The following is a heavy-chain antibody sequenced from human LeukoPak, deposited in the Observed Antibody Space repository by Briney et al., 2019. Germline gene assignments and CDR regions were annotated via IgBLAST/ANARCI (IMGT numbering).Heavy chain of an antibody. Sequence: ASVKVSCKASGYTFTSYGISWVRQAPGQGLEWMGWISAYNGNTNYAQKLQGRVTMTTDTSTSTVYMELSSLRSEDTAVYYCARQPGFHCSSTGCAAWFDPWGQGTLVTVSS. V-gene: IGHV1-18*01. CDR2: ISAYNGNT. D-gene: IGHD2-2*01. J-gene: IGHJ5*02. CDR1: GYTFTSYG. CDR3: ARQPGFHCSSTGCAAWFDP.